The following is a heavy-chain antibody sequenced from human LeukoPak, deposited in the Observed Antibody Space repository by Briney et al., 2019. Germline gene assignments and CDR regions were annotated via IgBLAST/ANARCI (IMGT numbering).Heavy chain of an antibody. CDR1: GFTFSDYY. CDR2: ISSSGSTI. J-gene: IGHJ6*02. Sequence: PGGSLRLSCAASGFTFSDYYMSWIRQAPGKGLERVSYISSSGSTIYYADSVKGRFTISRDNAKNSLYLQMNSLRAEDTAVYYCARAKSCSSTSCYFRDYYYGMDVWGQGTTVTVSS. V-gene: IGHV3-11*04. CDR3: ARAKSCSSTSCYFRDYYYGMDV. D-gene: IGHD2-2*01.